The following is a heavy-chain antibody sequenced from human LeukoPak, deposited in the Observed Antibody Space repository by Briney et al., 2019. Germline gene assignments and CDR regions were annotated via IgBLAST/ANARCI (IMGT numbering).Heavy chain of an antibody. J-gene: IGHJ5*02. CDR1: GYTFTSYD. V-gene: IGHV1-8*01. CDR3: ARVGSSSWYSRFDP. Sequence: ASVKVSCKASGYTFTSYDINWVRQATGQGLEWMGWMNPNSGNTGCAQKFQARVTMTRNTSISTAYMELSSLRSEDTAVYYCARVGSSSWYSRFDPWGQGTLVTVSS. D-gene: IGHD6-13*01. CDR2: MNPNSGNT.